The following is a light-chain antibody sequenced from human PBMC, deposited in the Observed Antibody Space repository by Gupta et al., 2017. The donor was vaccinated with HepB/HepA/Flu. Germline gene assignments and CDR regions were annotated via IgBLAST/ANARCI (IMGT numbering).Light chain of an antibody. V-gene: IGKV3-20*01. CDR1: QSLNSNY. CDR3: QQYGSSPLYT. CDR2: GAS. Sequence: ENVLTQSPGTLSLSPGERVTLSCRASQSLNSNYLAWYQQKPGQAPRLLIYGASIRATGISDRFSGSGSGTDFTHTISRLEPEDFAMYYCQQYGSSPLYTFGQGTKLQIK. J-gene: IGKJ2*01.